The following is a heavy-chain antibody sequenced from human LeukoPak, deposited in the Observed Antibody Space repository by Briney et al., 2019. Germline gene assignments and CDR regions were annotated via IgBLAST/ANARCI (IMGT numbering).Heavy chain of an antibody. Sequence: ASVKVSCKASGGTFSSYAISWVRQAPGQGLEWMGGIIPSFGTANYAQKFQGRVTITADESTSTAYMELSSLGSEDTAVYYCARGGHTAMVNSDAFDIWGQGTMVTVSS. CDR2: IIPSFGTA. CDR1: GGTFSSYA. V-gene: IGHV1-69*13. J-gene: IGHJ3*02. D-gene: IGHD5-18*01. CDR3: ARGGHTAMVNSDAFDI.